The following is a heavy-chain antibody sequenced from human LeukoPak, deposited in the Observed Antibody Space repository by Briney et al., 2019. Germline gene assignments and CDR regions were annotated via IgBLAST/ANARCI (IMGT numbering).Heavy chain of an antibody. D-gene: IGHD6-13*01. CDR2: ISSSGSTI. CDR3: ARASSTKKKRHEYYYYYGMDV. V-gene: IGHV3-48*03. J-gene: IGHJ6*02. CDR1: GFTFSIYE. Sequence: GGSLRLSCAASGFTFSIYEMNWVRQAPGKGLEWVSYISSSGSTIYYAYSVRGLFTFSRDNAKNSLYLQMNILSAENTAVYYCARASSTKKKRHEYYYYYGMDVWGQGTTVTVSS.